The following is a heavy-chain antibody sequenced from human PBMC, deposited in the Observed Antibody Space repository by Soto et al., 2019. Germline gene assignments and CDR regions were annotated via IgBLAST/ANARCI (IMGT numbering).Heavy chain of an antibody. Sequence: QVHLVQSGAEVKKPGASVKVSCKASGYTFTNYDINWVRQAPGQGLEWMGWISTYTGNTNYAQKLQGRVTMTTDTFTGTXXMEVRSLRSDDTAVYYCARGYYYGSGRPTPGGMDVWGQGTTVTVSS. CDR2: ISTYTGNT. CDR1: GYTFTNYD. CDR3: ARGYYYGSGRPTPGGMDV. D-gene: IGHD3-10*01. V-gene: IGHV1-18*01. J-gene: IGHJ6*02.